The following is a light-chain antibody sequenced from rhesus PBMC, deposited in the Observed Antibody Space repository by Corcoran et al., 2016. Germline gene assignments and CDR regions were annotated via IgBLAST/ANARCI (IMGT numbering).Light chain of an antibody. CDR2: DAS. CDR1: QVISNY. CDR3: LQYNSDPFT. J-gene: IGKJ3*01. Sequence: DIQMTQSPSSLSASVGDRVTITCRASQVISNYLSWYQQKPGKALKFLIYDASTLQSGVPSRFSGSGSGTDFTLTISSLQPEYFATYYCLQYNSDPFTFGPGTKLDI. V-gene: IGKV1-43*02.